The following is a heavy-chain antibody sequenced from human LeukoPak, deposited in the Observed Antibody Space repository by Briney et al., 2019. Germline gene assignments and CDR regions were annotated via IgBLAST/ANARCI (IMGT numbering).Heavy chain of an antibody. Sequence: GGSLRLSCAASGFTFSTYTMNWVRQAPGKGLEWVSSINGTGTYIHYADSVKGRFTISRGNAKNSLYLQMNSLRAEDTAVYYCARDPGGMDWNVDYWGQGTLVTVSS. J-gene: IGHJ4*02. CDR1: GFTFSTYT. CDR3: ARDPGGMDWNVDY. V-gene: IGHV3-21*01. CDR2: INGTGTYI. D-gene: IGHD3/OR15-3a*01.